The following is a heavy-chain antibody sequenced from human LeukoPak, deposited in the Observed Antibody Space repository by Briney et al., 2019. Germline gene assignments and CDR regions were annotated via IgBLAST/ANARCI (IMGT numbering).Heavy chain of an antibody. J-gene: IGHJ3*02. D-gene: IGHD7-27*01. Sequence: ASVKVSCKASGYTFTSYGISWVRQAPGQGLEWMGWISGYNGETIYAQKFQGRVTLTTDTSASTVYMEVSSLRSDDTAVYYCARTLGIHAFDIWGQGTMVTVSS. CDR1: GYTFTSYG. CDR3: ARTLGIHAFDI. V-gene: IGHV1-18*01. CDR2: ISGYNGET.